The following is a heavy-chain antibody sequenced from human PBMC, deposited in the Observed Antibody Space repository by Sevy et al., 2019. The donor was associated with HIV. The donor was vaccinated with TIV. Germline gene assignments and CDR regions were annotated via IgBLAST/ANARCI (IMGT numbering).Heavy chain of an antibody. CDR2: IYYNGHI. D-gene: IGHD1-26*01. Sequence: SETLSLTGTVSGGSITSLYWHWIRQPPGKGLDWIANIYYNGHINYNPSLNSRVTLSLDTSKNQVSLRLSSVTAADTVMYYCAGENAWGRCYSWGQGTLVTVSS. J-gene: IGHJ4*02. CDR3: AGENAWGRCYS. CDR1: GGSITSLY. V-gene: IGHV4-59*08.